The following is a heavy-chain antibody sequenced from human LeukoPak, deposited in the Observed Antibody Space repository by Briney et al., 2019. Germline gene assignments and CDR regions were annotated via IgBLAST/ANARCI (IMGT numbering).Heavy chain of an antibody. CDR2: INPNSGGT. CDR3: AREVVRITMVRGDPKAAYY. J-gene: IGHJ4*02. Sequence: GASVKVSCKASGYTFTGYYMHWVRQAPGQGLEWMGWINPNSGGTNYAQKFQGRVTMTRDTSISTAYMELSRLRSDDTAVYYCAREVVRITMVRGDPKAAYYWGQGTLVTVSS. V-gene: IGHV1-2*02. D-gene: IGHD3-10*01. CDR1: GYTFTGYY.